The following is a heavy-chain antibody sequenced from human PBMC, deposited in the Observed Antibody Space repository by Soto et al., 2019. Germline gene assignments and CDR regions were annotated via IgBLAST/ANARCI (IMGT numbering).Heavy chain of an antibody. Sequence: SATLCPTWTVSGDSITSNIYFWAWIPQPPGKGLEWIGSIYYSGTTYYNPSLKSRVTISVDRSKNQFSLNLRSVTAADTAVYYCARRVTGGGERFDPWGQGTLVTVSS. V-gene: IGHV4-39*01. J-gene: IGHJ5*02. D-gene: IGHD7-27*01. CDR1: GDSITSNIYF. CDR3: ARRVTGGGERFDP. CDR2: IYYSGTT.